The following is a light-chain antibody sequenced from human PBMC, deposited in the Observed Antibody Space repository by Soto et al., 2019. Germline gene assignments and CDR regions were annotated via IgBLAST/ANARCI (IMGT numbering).Light chain of an antibody. Sequence: AIQMTQSPSSLSASVGDRVTITCRASLGIRDDLGWYQQKPGTAPKLLIYSASSLQSGVPSRFSGSGSGTDFTLTISCLQPEDFATYYCLQDYSYPWTFGQGTKVEI. CDR1: LGIRDD. CDR2: SAS. CDR3: LQDYSYPWT. J-gene: IGKJ1*01. V-gene: IGKV1-6*01.